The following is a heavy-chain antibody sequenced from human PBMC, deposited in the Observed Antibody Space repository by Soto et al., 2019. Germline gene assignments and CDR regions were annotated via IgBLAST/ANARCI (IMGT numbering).Heavy chain of an antibody. CDR2: VYIDGNT. CDR1: GFTVSDTY. CDR3: AREPLWSGSLPLDAFDI. J-gene: IGHJ3*02. D-gene: IGHD3-3*01. V-gene: IGHV3-53*01. Sequence: ESGGGLIQPGGSLRLSCAASGFTVSDTYTSWVRQAPGKGLEWVSVVYIDGNTNYADSVKGRFTISRDSSKNTVYLHMNSLRADDTAVYYCAREPLWSGSLPLDAFDIWGPGTMVIVSS.